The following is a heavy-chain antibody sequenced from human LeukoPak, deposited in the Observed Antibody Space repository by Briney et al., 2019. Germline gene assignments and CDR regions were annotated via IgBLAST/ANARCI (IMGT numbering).Heavy chain of an antibody. J-gene: IGHJ6*03. D-gene: IGHD6-6*01. CDR1: GGTFSSYA. V-gene: IGHV1-69*05. Sequence: SVKVSCKASGGTFSSYAISWVRQAPGQGVEWMGGIIPIFGTANYAQKFQGRVTITTDESTSTAYMELSSLRSEDTAVYYCARDEVHIAARPYYYYMDVWGKGTTVTVSS. CDR2: IIPIFGTA. CDR3: ARDEVHIAARPYYYYMDV.